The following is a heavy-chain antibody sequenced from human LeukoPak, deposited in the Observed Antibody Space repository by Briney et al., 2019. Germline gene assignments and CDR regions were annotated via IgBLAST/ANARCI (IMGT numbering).Heavy chain of an antibody. CDR2: IYTSGST. V-gene: IGHV4-4*07. CDR3: AREAVAGTGRGLDY. J-gene: IGHJ4*02. D-gene: IGHD6-19*01. Sequence: SETLSLTCTVSGGSISSYYWSWIRQPAGKGLEWIGRIYTSGSTNYNPSLKKRVTMSVDTSKNQFSLKLSSVTAADTAVYYCAREAVAGTGRGLDYWGQGTLVTVSS. CDR1: GGSISSYY.